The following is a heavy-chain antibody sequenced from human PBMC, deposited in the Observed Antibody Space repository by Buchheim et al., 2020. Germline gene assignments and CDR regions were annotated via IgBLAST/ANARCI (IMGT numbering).Heavy chain of an antibody. CDR3: AKAGWDHYYDSSGYDS. D-gene: IGHD3-22*01. J-gene: IGHJ4*02. CDR1: GFTFSSYA. V-gene: IGHV3-23*01. Sequence: EVQLLESGGGLVQPGGSLRLSCAASGFTFSSYAMSWVRQAPGKGLEWVSVISGSSGSTYNADSVKGRFTISRDNSKHTLYLQMNSLRVEDTAIYYCAKAGWDHYYDSSGYDSWGQGTL. CDR2: ISGSSGST.